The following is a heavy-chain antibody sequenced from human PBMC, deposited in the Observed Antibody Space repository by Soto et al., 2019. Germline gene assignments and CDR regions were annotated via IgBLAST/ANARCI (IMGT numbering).Heavy chain of an antibody. V-gene: IGHV3-23*01. CDR2: IRGNSGGT. J-gene: IGHJ4*02. CDR3: AKLGGKYSSASTRYFDS. CDR1: GFTFSSYA. D-gene: IGHD6-19*01. Sequence: GGSLRLSCVASGFTFSSYAMTWVRQAPGRGLEWVSTIRGNSGGTYYADSVKGRFTISGDNSLNTLYLQMSGLRAEDTAVFYCAKLGGKYSSASTRYFDSWGQGTLVTVSS.